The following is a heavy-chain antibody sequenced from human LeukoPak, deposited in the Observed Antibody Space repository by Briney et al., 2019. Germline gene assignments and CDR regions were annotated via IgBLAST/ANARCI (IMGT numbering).Heavy chain of an antibody. CDR2: MNPNSGGT. D-gene: IGHD2-2*01. V-gene: IGHV1-2*02. CDR3: ARVRYCSSTSCRNWFDP. Sequence: ASVKVSCKASGYTFTGYYMHWVRQAPGQGLEWMGWMNPNSGGTNYAQKFQGRVTMTRDTSISTAYMELSRLRSDDTAVYYCARVRYCSSTSCRNWFDPWGQGTLVTVSS. CDR1: GYTFTGYY. J-gene: IGHJ5*02.